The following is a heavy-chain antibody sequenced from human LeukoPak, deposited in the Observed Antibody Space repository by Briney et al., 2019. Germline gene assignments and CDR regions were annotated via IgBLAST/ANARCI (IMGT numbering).Heavy chain of an antibody. Sequence: SVKVSCKASGGTFSSYAISWVRQAPGQGLEWRGGIIPIFGTANYAQKFQGRVTITADKSTSTAYMELSSLRSDDTAVYYCASDSGGDYVYWFDPWGQGTLVTVSS. D-gene: IGHD4-17*01. CDR2: IIPIFGTA. V-gene: IGHV1-69*06. J-gene: IGHJ5*02. CDR3: ASDSGGDYVYWFDP. CDR1: GGTFSSYA.